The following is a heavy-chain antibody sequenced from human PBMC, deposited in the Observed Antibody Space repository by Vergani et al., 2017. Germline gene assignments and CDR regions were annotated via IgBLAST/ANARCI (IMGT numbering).Heavy chain of an antibody. CDR2: IIPILGIA. J-gene: IGHJ6*02. CDR1: GGTFSSYT. D-gene: IGHD6-6*01. CDR3: AVLAAPPDYYYYGMDV. Sequence: QVQLVQPGAEVKKPGSSVKVSCKASGGTFSSYTISWVRQAPGQGLEWMGRIIPILGIANYAQKFQGRVTITADKSTSTAYMELSSLRSEDTAVYYCAVLAAPPDYYYYGMDVWGQGTTVTVSS. V-gene: IGHV1-69*02.